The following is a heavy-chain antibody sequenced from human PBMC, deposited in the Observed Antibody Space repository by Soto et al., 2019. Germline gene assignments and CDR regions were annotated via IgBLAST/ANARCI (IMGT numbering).Heavy chain of an antibody. CDR1: GGSFSNSG. J-gene: IGHJ4*02. CDR2: TVPVFGRP. V-gene: IGHV1-69*13. CDR3: AREGSGYNF. D-gene: IGHD5-12*01. Sequence: SVKVSCKASGGSFSNSGISWVRQAPGQGLEWMGGTVPVFGRPNYAQRFRGRLTITADESTSTGYMELISLRSDDTAVYYCAREGSGYNFWGQGTQVTVSS.